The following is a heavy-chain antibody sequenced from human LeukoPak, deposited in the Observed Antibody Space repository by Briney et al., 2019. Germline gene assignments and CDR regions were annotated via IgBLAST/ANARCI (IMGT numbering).Heavy chain of an antibody. D-gene: IGHD6-19*01. Sequence: SETLSLTCTVSGGSISSYYWSWIRQPPGKGLEWIGYIYYSGSTHYNPSLKSRVTISIDTSKNQFSLKLSSVTAADTAVYYCARQGGIAVAYNAFDIWGQGTMVTVSP. J-gene: IGHJ3*02. CDR3: ARQGGIAVAYNAFDI. V-gene: IGHV4-59*08. CDR2: IYYSGST. CDR1: GGSISSYY.